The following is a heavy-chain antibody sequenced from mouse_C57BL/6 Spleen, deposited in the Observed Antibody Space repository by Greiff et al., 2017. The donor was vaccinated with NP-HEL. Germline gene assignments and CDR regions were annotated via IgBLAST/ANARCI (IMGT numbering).Heavy chain of an antibody. D-gene: IGHD1-1*02. CDR1: GYAFSSSW. Sequence: QVQLQQSGPELVKPGASVKISCKASGYAFSSSWMNWVKQRPGKGLEWIGRIYPGDGDTNYNGKFKGKATLTADKSSSTAYMQLSSLTSEDSAVYFCARLCPYGYYAMDYWGQGTSVTVSS. CDR2: IYPGDGDT. V-gene: IGHV1-82*01. CDR3: ARLCPYGYYAMDY. J-gene: IGHJ4*01.